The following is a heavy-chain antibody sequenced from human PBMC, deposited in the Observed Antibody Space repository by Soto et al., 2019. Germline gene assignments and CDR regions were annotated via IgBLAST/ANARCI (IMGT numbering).Heavy chain of an antibody. Sequence: GESLKISFKGSGYNFAGYLISWVRQMPVKGLELMGIIYPSDSDTRYRPSFQGQVTISADKSISSAYLQWSRLRASDTAMYYCARGGVSSRTFDSWGQRTPVPVSS. J-gene: IGHJ4*02. CDR3: ARGGVSSRTFDS. CDR2: IYPSDSDT. CDR1: GYNFAGYL. D-gene: IGHD3-3*01. V-gene: IGHV5-51*01.